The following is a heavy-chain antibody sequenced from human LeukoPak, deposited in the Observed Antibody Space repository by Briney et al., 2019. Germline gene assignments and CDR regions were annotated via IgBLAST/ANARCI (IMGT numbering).Heavy chain of an antibody. CDR3: ARATEEMATIFDY. V-gene: IGHV3-21*01. CDR1: GFTFSSYS. CDR2: ISSSSSYI. D-gene: IGHD5-24*01. Sequence: GGSLRLSCAASGFTFSSYSMNWVRQAPGKGLEWVSSISSSSSYIYYADSVKGRFTISRDSAKNSLYLQMNSLRAEDTAVYYCARATEEMATIFDYWGQGTLVTVSS. J-gene: IGHJ4*02.